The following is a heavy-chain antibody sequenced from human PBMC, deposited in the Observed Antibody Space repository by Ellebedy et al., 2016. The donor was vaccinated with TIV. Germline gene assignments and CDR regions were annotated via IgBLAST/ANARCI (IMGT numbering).Heavy chain of an antibody. Sequence: PGGSLRLSCAASGFTFSSYAMSWVRQAPGKGLEWVSIISISGGSTYYADSVKGRFTISRDNSKNTLYLKMTILRAEDTDVYYCARCSRRMATNQHPTGYYYYAMDVWGQGTTVTVSS. D-gene: IGHD5-24*01. CDR3: ARCSRRMATNQHPTGYYYYAMDV. J-gene: IGHJ6*02. CDR1: GFTFSSYA. V-gene: IGHV3-23*01. CDR2: ISISGGST.